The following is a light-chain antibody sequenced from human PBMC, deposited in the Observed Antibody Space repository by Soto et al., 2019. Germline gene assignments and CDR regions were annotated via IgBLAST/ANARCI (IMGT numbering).Light chain of an antibody. V-gene: IGKV3D-7*01. Sequence: PGARVTLSAGAGQSVSSSYLTWYQQKPGQAPRLLSYGASTRATSIPDRFSGSGSATDFTPTISSLQPEDFDVYYCQQDYNLPGTLGQGTKVDIK. CDR1: QSVSSSY. J-gene: IGKJ1*01. CDR2: GAS. CDR3: QQDYNLPGT.